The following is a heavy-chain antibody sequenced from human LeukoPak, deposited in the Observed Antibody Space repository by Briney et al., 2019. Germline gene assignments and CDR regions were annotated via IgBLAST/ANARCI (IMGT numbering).Heavy chain of an antibody. J-gene: IGHJ6*02. CDR2: IKKTGSET. CDR1: GFTFNHFW. CDR3: ARYDYGDYYYYGMDV. D-gene: IGHD4-17*01. Sequence: GGSLRLSCAASGFTFNHFWMSWIRQAPGKGLEWVAYIKKTGSETYYVDSVKGRFTITRDNTRNSLFLQMYSLRAEDTAVYYCARYDYGDYYYYGMDVWGQGTTVTVSS. V-gene: IGHV3-7*01.